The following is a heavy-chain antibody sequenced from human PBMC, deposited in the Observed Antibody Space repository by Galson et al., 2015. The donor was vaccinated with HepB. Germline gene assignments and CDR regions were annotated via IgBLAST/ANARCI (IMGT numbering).Heavy chain of an antibody. V-gene: IGHV3-53*01. CDR1: GFPVTDNY. CDR3: ASSYCTGGSCYFDD. Sequence: SLRLSCAVSGFPVTDNYMSWVRQAPGKGLEWPSVIYNDGTTEYAESLKGRFTISRDNSKNTVFLQLNSLRVEDTAVYYCASSYCTGGSCYFDDWGQGTLVSVSS. D-gene: IGHD2-15*01. CDR2: IYNDGTT. J-gene: IGHJ4*02.